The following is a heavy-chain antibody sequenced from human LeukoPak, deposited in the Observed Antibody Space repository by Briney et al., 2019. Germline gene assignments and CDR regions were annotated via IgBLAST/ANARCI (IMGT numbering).Heavy chain of an antibody. CDR1: GFTFSSYA. V-gene: IGHV3-23*01. CDR2: ISGSGGST. Sequence: GGSLRLSCAASGFTFSSYAMSWVRQAPGKGLEWVSAISGSGGSTYYADSVKGRFTISRDNSKNTLYLQMNSLRAEDTAVYYCAKANYYDFWSGYYPIDYWGQGTLVTVS. J-gene: IGHJ4*02. D-gene: IGHD3-3*01. CDR3: AKANYYDFWSGYYPIDY.